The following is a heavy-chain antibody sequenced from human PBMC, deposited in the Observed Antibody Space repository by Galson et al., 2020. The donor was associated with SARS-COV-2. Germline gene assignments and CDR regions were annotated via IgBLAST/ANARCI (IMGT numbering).Heavy chain of an antibody. V-gene: IGHV4-39*01. D-gene: IGHD2-15*01. Sequence: ETSETLSLTCTVSGGSISSSSYYWGWIRQPPGKGLEWIGSIYYSGSTYNNPSLKSRVTISVDTSKNQFSLKLSSVTAADTAVYYCAGQLAGYCGGGSCYSGLRFDYWGEGTLVTVSS. J-gene: IGHJ4*02. CDR1: GGSISSSSYY. CDR3: AGQLAGYCGGGSCYSGLRFDY. CDR2: IYYSGST.